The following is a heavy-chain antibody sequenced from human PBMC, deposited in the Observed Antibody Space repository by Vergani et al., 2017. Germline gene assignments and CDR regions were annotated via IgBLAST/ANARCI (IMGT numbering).Heavy chain of an antibody. J-gene: IGHJ4*02. V-gene: IGHV3-74*01. Sequence: EVQLVESGGGLIHPGGSLRLSCEGSGFSFSGYWMHWVRQSPEKGLVWVSRIKSDGSITNYADSVKGRFTISRDNAKNTLYLEMNSLRGDDTAIYYCAGDRGCATISCYFSGAFDYWGLGTLVSVSS. D-gene: IGHD2-2*01. CDR3: AGDRGCATISCYFSGAFDY. CDR2: IKSDGSIT. CDR1: GFSFSGYW.